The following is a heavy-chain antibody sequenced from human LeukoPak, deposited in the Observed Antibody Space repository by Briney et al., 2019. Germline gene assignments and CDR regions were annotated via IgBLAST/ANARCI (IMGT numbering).Heavy chain of an antibody. J-gene: IGHJ3*02. D-gene: IGHD3-22*01. CDR1: GDSISSGDYY. V-gene: IGHV4-61*02. Sequence: PSETLSLTCTVSGDSISSGDYYWSWIRQPAGTGLEWIGRISSSGSTNYNPSLKSRVTISVDTSKNQFSLKLSSVTAADTAVYFCARGPYSYDSSGAFDIRGQGTMVTVSS. CDR3: ARGPYSYDSSGAFDI. CDR2: ISSSGST.